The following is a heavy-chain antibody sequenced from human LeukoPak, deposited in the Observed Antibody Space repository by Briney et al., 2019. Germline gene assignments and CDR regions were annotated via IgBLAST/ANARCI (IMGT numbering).Heavy chain of an antibody. CDR2: VSYSGGT. CDR1: GVSFSSHY. J-gene: IGHJ6*02. D-gene: IGHD2-2*01. V-gene: IGHV4-59*11. CDR3: AGHNSSSTLGLYYYDGTDV. Sequence: SETLSLTCTVSGVSFSSHYWTWIRQPPGKGLEWIGYVSYSGGTDYNPSLKSRVTISVDTSKNQFSLNRRSVTAADTAVYYCAGHNSSSTLGLYYYDGTDVWGQGTTVTGSS.